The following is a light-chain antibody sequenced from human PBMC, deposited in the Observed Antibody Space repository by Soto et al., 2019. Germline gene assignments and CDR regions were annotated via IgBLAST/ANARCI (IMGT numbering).Light chain of an antibody. CDR1: SSDVGGYNY. J-gene: IGLJ1*01. CDR3: SSYTYGNTGYV. V-gene: IGLV2-14*01. CDR2: EVS. Sequence: LTQPASVSGSPGQSITISCTGTSSDVGGYNYVSWYQQHPGKAPKLMIYEVSNRPSGVSNRFSGSKSCNTASLTISGFKAEDEAEFKGSSYTYGNTGYVFGTWTKVTV.